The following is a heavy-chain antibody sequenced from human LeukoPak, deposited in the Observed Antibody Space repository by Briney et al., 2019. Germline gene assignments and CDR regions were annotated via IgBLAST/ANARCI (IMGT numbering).Heavy chain of an antibody. Sequence: GASVKVSCKASGYTFTSYGISWVRQAPGQGLEWMGWISAYNGNTNYAQKLQGRVTMTTDTSTSTAYMELRSLRSDDTAVYYCARVFVVVVVAATELVENPLDYWGQGTLVTVSS. CDR2: ISAYNGNT. V-gene: IGHV1-18*01. CDR3: ARVFVVVVVAATELVENPLDY. CDR1: GYTFTSYG. D-gene: IGHD2-15*01. J-gene: IGHJ4*02.